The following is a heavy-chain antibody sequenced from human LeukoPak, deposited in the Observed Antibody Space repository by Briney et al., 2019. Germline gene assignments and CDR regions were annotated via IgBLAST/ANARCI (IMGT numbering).Heavy chain of an antibody. CDR2: ITTGGSSI. J-gene: IGHJ4*02. CDR1: GFTFSAYA. Sequence: GGSLRLSCAASGFTFSAYAMAWVRQAPGKGLECVSHITTGGSSIFYADSVKGRFTISRDNAKNSLYLQMNSLRAEDTAVYYCAREGMATIGFDSWGQGTLVTVSS. CDR3: AREGMATIGFDS. D-gene: IGHD5-12*01. V-gene: IGHV3-48*04.